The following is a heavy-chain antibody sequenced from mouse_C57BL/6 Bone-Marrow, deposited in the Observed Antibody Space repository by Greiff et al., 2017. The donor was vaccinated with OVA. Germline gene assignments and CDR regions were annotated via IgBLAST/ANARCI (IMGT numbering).Heavy chain of an antibody. D-gene: IGHD2-3*01. J-gene: IGHJ4*01. Sequence: VQLQESGPGLVQPSQSLSITCTVSGFSLTSYGVHWVRQSPGKGLEWLGVIWRGGSTDYNAAFMSRLSITKDNSKSQVFFKMNSLQADDTAIYYCAKARWLLGAMDYWGQGTSVTVSS. V-gene: IGHV2-5*01. CDR2: IWRGGST. CDR1: GFSLTSYG. CDR3: AKARWLLGAMDY.